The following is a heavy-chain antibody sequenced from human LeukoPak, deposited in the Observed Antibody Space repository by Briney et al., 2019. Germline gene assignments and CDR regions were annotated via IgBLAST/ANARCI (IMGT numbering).Heavy chain of an antibody. CDR3: ARDALHYGSGSYHRNIDY. V-gene: IGHV1-2*06. CDR1: GYTFTGYY. CDR2: INPNSGGT. J-gene: IGHJ4*02. D-gene: IGHD3-10*01. Sequence: ASVKVSCKASGYTFTGYYMHWVRQAPGQGLEWMGRINPNSGGTNYAQKFQGRVTMTRDTSISTAYMELSRLRSDDTAVYYCARDALHYGSGSYHRNIDYWGQGTLVTVSS.